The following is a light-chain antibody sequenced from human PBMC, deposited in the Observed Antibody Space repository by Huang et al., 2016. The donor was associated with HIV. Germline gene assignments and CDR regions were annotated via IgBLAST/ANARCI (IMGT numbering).Light chain of an antibody. CDR1: QSISNY. J-gene: IGKJ5*01. CDR2: AAS. CDR3: QQSYSTPIT. V-gene: IGKV1-39*01. Sequence: DIPMTLSPSSLSSSVGDRVTITCRASQSISNYLNWYQQKPGKAPKLLIYAASSLQRGVPSRVSGSGSGTDVTLTISSLQPEDYATYYCQQSYSTPITFGQGTRLEIK.